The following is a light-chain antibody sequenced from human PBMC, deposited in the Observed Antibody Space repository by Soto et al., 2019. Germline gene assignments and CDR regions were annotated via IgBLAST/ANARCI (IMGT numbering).Light chain of an antibody. CDR2: SNT. CDR1: SSNIGSKT. Sequence: QLVLTQPPSASGTPGQRVTISCSGSSSNIGSKTVNWYQQLPGAAPKLLIYSNTQWPSGVPDRFSGSKSGTSASLAISGLQPEDEADYWCAAWDDSLYGWVFGGGTQLTVL. J-gene: IGLJ3*02. V-gene: IGLV1-44*01. CDR3: AAWDDSLYGWV.